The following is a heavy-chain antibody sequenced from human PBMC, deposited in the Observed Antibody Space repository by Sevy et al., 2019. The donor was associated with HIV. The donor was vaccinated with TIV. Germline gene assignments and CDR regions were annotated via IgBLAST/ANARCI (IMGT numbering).Heavy chain of an antibody. CDR2: INGGGGDK. D-gene: IGHD1-26*01. CDR1: GFPFSSYA. Sequence: GGSLRLSCAASGFPFSSYAMSWVRQAPGKGLEWVSVINGGGGDKYYAASVKGRFTISRDNSKNTLFLQMISLRAEDTAVYYCVKAQRWDLLGYFDYWGQGTLVTVSS. CDR3: VKAQRWDLLGYFDY. J-gene: IGHJ4*02. V-gene: IGHV3-23*01.